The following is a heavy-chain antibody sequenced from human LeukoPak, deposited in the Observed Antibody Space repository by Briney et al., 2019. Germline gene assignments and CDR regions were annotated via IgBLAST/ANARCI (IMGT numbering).Heavy chain of an antibody. Sequence: PGGSLRLSCTASGFTFGDYAMSWVRQAPGKGLEWVGFIRSKAYGGTTEYAASVKGRFTISRDDSKSIAYLQMNSLKTEDTAVYYCTRVPTSIAAAGYYFDYWGQGTLVTVSS. V-gene: IGHV3-49*04. CDR1: GFTFGDYA. CDR3: TRVPTSIAAAGYYFDY. J-gene: IGHJ4*02. CDR2: IRSKAYGGTT. D-gene: IGHD6-13*01.